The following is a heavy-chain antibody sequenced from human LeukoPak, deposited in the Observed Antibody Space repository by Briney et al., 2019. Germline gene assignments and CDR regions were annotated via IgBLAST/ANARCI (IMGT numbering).Heavy chain of an antibody. CDR1: GYTFTGYY. J-gene: IGHJ4*02. V-gene: IGHV1-2*02. Sequence: GASVKVSCKASGYTFTGYYMHWVRQAPGQRLEWMGWINPNSGGTNYAQKFQGRVTMTRDTSISTAYMELSRLRSDDTAVYYCALKRGYSYALDYWGQGTLVTVSS. CDR2: INPNSGGT. CDR3: ALKRGYSYALDY. D-gene: IGHD5-18*01.